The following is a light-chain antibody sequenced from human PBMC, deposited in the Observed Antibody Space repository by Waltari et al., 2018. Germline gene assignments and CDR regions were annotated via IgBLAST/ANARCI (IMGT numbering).Light chain of an antibody. V-gene: IGLV2-14*01. CDR3: SSYTTTNTVV. Sequence: QSALTQPASVSGSPGQSITISCTGSSNDVGAHNYVSWYQQHPGKAPKLIIYEVNNRPSGISNRFSGSHSGNTASLTISGLQADDEAYYHCSSYTTTNTVVFGGGTTLTVL. CDR1: SNDVGAHNY. J-gene: IGLJ2*01. CDR2: EVN.